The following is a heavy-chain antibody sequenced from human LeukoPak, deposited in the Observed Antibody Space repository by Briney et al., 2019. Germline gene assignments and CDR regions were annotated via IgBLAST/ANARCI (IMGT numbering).Heavy chain of an antibody. CDR1: GFTFSGYS. CDR3: AREVSEGFDF. Sequence: GGSLRLSCTASGFTFSGYSINWIRQAPGKGLEWVSSFGTRSTSVYHAGSVKGRFAISRDNAKNSLYLQMNSLRAEDTALYYCAREVSEGFDFWGQGTLVTVSS. V-gene: IGHV3-21*01. D-gene: IGHD3-22*01. CDR2: FGTRSTSV. J-gene: IGHJ4*02.